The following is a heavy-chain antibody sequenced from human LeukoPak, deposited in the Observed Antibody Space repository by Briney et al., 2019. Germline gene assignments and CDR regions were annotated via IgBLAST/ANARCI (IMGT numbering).Heavy chain of an antibody. CDR2: FYHSGNT. V-gene: IGHV4-38-2*01. CDR1: GYSISSNYY. J-gene: IGHJ5*02. CDR3: ARGRYSRPPYKWFDP. Sequence: SETLSLTCGVSGYSISSNYYWGWIRQPPGTGLEWIGSFYHSGNTYYNPSLKGRVTISVDTSKNQFSLKLNSVTAADTAVYYCARGRYSRPPYKWFDPWGQGTLVTVSS. D-gene: IGHD4-11*01.